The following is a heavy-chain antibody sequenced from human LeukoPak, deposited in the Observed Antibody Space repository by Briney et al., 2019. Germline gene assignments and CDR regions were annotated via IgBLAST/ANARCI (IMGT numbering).Heavy chain of an antibody. J-gene: IGHJ6*02. D-gene: IGHD6-19*01. CDR2: IKGKTDGGTT. V-gene: IGHV3-15*01. Sequence: GGSLRLSCAASGFTFSSYAMSWVRHAPGKGLEWVGRIKGKTDGGTTDYAAPVKGRFTISRDDSKNTLYLQLNSLKTEDTAVYYCTTRWAVGSGWDYYGMDVWGQGTTVTVSS. CDR3: TTRWAVGSGWDYYGMDV. CDR1: GFTFSSYA.